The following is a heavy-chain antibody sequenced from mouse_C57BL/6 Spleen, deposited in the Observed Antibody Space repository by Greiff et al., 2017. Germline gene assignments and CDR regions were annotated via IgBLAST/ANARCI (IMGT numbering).Heavy chain of an antibody. CDR3: ARHCGNYGHWYFDV. Sequence: EVQLVESGAGLVQPGESLKLSCESTEYEFPSHDMSWVRKTPEERLELVAAINSDGGSTYYPDTMVRRFIISRANTKRTLYLQTSSLRSEDTALYYCARHCGNYGHWYFDVWGTGTTVTVSS. V-gene: IGHV5-2*01. CDR1: EYEFPSHD. J-gene: IGHJ1*03. D-gene: IGHD2-1*01. CDR2: INSDGGST.